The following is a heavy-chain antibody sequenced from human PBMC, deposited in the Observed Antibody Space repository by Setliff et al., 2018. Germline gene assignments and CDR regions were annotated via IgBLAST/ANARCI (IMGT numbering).Heavy chain of an antibody. CDR1: GFTFSNAW. V-gene: IGHV3-15*01. J-gene: IGHJ3*02. CDR3: ASGRPLNYYDSSGYYPDAFDI. D-gene: IGHD3-22*01. CDR2: IKSKTAGGTT. Sequence: LRLSCAASGFTFSNAWMGWVRQAPGKGLEWVGRIKSKTAGGTTDYAAPVKGRFTISRDDSKNTLYLLMNSLKTEDTAVYYCASGRPLNYYDSSGYYPDAFDIWGQGTMVTVSS.